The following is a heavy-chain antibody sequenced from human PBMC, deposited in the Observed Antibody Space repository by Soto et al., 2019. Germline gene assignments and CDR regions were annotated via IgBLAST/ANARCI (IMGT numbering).Heavy chain of an antibody. Sequence: PGGSLRLSCAASGFTFSNAWMSWVRQAPGKGLEWVGRIKSKTDGGTTDYAAPVKGRFTISRDDSKNTLYLQMNSLKTEDTAVYYCTKDVTSLSSRFDTWGPGTLVTVSS. V-gene: IGHV3-15*01. CDR1: GFTFSNAW. CDR2: IKSKTDGGTT. J-gene: IGHJ5*02. D-gene: IGHD3-16*02. CDR3: TKDVTSLSSRFDT.